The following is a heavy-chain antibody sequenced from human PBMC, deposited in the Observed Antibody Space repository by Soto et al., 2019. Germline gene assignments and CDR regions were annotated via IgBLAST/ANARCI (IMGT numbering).Heavy chain of an antibody. CDR2: INPNSGGT. D-gene: IGHD6-13*01. CDR3: AREKQQPVPPPTFDI. CDR1: GYSFTGYY. J-gene: IGHJ3*02. Sequence: ASVKVSCKASGYSFTGYYMQWVRQAPGQGLEWMGWINPNSGGTNYAQKFQGRVTMTRDTSISTAYMELSSLRSDDTAIYYCAREKQQPVPPPTFDIWGQGTMVTVSS. V-gene: IGHV1-2*02.